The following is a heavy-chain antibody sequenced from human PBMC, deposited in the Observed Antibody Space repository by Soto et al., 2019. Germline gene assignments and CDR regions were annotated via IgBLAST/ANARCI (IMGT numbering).Heavy chain of an antibody. CDR2: INAGNGNT. CDR1: GYTFTSYA. CDR3: ASERGRWAPALGY. D-gene: IGHD1-26*01. V-gene: IGHV1-3*05. Sequence: QVQLVQSGAEEKKPGASVKVSCKASGYTFTSYAMHWVRQAPGQRLEWMGWINAGNGNTKYSQKFHGRVTITRDTSASTAYMDLSSLRSEDTAVYYCASERGRWAPALGYWGQGTLVTVSS. J-gene: IGHJ4*02.